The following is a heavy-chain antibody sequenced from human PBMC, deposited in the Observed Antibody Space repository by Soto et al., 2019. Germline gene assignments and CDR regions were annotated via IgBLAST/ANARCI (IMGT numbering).Heavy chain of an antibody. Sequence: GGSLRLSCAASGFTFSSYSMNWVRQAPGKGLEWVSSISSSSSYIYYADSVKGRFTISRDNAKNSLYLQMNSLRAEDTAVYYCARVGDYDILTGYSYFDYWGQGTLVTVSS. CDR1: GFTFSSYS. V-gene: IGHV3-21*01. J-gene: IGHJ4*02. D-gene: IGHD3-9*01. CDR2: ISSSSSYI. CDR3: ARVGDYDILTGYSYFDY.